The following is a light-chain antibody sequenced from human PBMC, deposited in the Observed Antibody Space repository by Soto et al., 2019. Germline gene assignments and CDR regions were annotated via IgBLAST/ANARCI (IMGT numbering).Light chain of an antibody. Sequence: EIVLTQSPGTLSLSPGERATLSCRASQSVSSSYLAWYQQKPGQAPRLLIYGASSSATGIPDRFSGSGSGTTVTLTISRFEPEEFAVYYCQQHDYSPLWTFGQGTKVDIK. CDR3: QQHDYSPLWT. J-gene: IGKJ1*01. CDR2: GAS. CDR1: QSVSSSY. V-gene: IGKV3-20*01.